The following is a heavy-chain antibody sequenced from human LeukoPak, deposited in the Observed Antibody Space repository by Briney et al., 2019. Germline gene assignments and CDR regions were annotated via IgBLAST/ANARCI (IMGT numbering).Heavy chain of an antibody. CDR3: ARDYYDSSGYSVPGSFDP. J-gene: IGHJ5*02. D-gene: IGHD3-22*01. CDR2: IYYSGST. Sequence: PSETLSLTCTVSGGSISSSSYYWGWIRQPPGKGLEWIGSIYYSGSTYYNPSLKSRVAISVDTSKNQFSLKLSSVTAADTAVYYCARDYYDSSGYSVPGSFDPWGQGTLVTVSS. V-gene: IGHV4-39*07. CDR1: GGSISSSSYY.